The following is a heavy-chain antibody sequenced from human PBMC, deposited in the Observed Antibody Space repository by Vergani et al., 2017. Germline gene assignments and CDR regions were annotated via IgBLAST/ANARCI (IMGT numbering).Heavy chain of an antibody. CDR3: AGGPSDYDFWSGYYKGNLFDP. CDR2: IYYSGST. J-gene: IGHJ5*02. V-gene: IGHV4-31*03. CDR1: GGSISSGGYY. D-gene: IGHD3-3*01. Sequence: QVQLQESGPGLVKPSQTMSLTCTVSGGSISSGGYYWSWLRHHPGKGLEWIGYIYYSGSTYYNPSLKSRVTISVDTSKNQFSLKLSSVTAADTAVYYCAGGPSDYDFWSGYYKGNLFDPWGQGTLVAVSS.